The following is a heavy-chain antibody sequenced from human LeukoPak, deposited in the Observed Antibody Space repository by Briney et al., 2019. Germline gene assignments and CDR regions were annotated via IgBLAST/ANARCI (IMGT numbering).Heavy chain of an antibody. Sequence: GGSLRLSCAASGFTFSSYWMHWVRQAPGKGLVWVSRINSDGSTTRYADSVKGRFTISRDNAKNTLYVQVNSLRAEDTAVYYCARAYCGDDCSFDYWGQGTLVTVSS. V-gene: IGHV3-74*01. CDR3: ARAYCGDDCSFDY. CDR2: INSDGSTT. CDR1: GFTFSSYW. J-gene: IGHJ4*02. D-gene: IGHD2-21*02.